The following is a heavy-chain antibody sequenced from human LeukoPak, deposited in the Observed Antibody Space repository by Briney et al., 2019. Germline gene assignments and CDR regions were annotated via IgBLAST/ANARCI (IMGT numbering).Heavy chain of an antibody. D-gene: IGHD6-19*01. Sequence: SETLSLTCTVSGGSISSGSYYWSWIRQPAGKGLEWIGRIYTSGSTNYNPSLKSRVTISVDTSKNQFSLKLSSVTAADTAVYYCARDRPPYSSGVYYMDVWGKGTTVTVSS. CDR2: IYTSGST. J-gene: IGHJ6*03. CDR3: ARDRPPYSSGVYYMDV. CDR1: GGSISSGSYY. V-gene: IGHV4-61*02.